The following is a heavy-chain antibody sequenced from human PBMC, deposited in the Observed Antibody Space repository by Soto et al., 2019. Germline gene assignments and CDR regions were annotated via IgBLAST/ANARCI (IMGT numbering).Heavy chain of an antibody. CDR1: GVTFCSYW. CDR2: IKQDGSEK. Sequence: GGSPRLSCAASGVTFCSYWMSWVRQAPGKGLEWVANIKQDGSEKYYVDSVKGRFTISRDNAKNSLYLQMNSLRAEDTAVYYCARDPGYSSSWSDYWGQGTLVTVSS. J-gene: IGHJ4*02. D-gene: IGHD6-13*01. V-gene: IGHV3-7*05. CDR3: ARDPGYSSSWSDY.